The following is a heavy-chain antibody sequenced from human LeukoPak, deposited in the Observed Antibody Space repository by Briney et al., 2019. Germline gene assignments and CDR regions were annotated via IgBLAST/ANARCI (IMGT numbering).Heavy chain of an antibody. V-gene: IGHV4-31*03. CDR1: GGSISSGGYY. CDR2: ISYSGST. CDR3: ASAPGYGAVFFY. D-gene: IGHD5-12*01. J-gene: IGHJ4*02. Sequence: SQTLSLTCTVSGGSISSGGYYWSWIRQHPVKGLEWIGYISYSGSTYYNPSLKSRVTISVDTSKKQFSLKLSSVTAPDTAVYYCASAPGYGAVFFYWGQGTLVTVSS.